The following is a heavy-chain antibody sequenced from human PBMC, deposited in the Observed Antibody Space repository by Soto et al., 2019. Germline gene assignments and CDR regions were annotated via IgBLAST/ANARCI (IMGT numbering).Heavy chain of an antibody. D-gene: IGHD3-22*01. CDR3: AKTPPDYDSSGYPDY. CDR2: ISYDGSNK. CDR1: GFTFSSYG. Sequence: PGGSLRLSCAASGFTFSSYGLHWVRQAPGKGLEWVAVISYDGSNKYYADSVKGRFTISRDNSKNTLYLQMNSLRAEYTAVYYCAKTPPDYDSSGYPDYWGQGT. V-gene: IGHV3-30*18. J-gene: IGHJ4*02.